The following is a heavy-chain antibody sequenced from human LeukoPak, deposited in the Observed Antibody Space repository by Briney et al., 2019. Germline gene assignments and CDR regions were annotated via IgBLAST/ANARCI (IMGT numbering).Heavy chain of an antibody. V-gene: IGHV5-51*01. CDR2: IYPGDADT. CDR3: ARHSRRPGYCIGGSGYLPDGMDV. Sequence: GESLKISCKGSGYSFTSYWIGWVRRMPGKDLEWMGIIYPGDADTRYSTSLQGQVTIPADKSISTAYLQSSSLKASATAMYYCARHSRRPGYCIGGSGYLPDGMDVSGQGTTVTVSS. D-gene: IGHD2-15*01. CDR1: GYSFTSYW. J-gene: IGHJ6*02.